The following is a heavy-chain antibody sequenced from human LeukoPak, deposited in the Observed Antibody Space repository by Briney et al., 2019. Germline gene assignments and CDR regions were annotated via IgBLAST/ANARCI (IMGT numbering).Heavy chain of an antibody. D-gene: IGHD3-10*01. J-gene: IGHJ5*02. Sequence: SETLSLACSVSGGSISSYYWSWIRQPPGKVLEWIGYIYASGSTNYNPSLKSRVTISVDTSKNQFSLNLTSVTAADTAVYYCARHGSVRSPLGPWGQGTLVTVSS. CDR2: IYASGST. V-gene: IGHV4-4*09. CDR1: GGSISSYY. CDR3: ARHGSVRSPLGP.